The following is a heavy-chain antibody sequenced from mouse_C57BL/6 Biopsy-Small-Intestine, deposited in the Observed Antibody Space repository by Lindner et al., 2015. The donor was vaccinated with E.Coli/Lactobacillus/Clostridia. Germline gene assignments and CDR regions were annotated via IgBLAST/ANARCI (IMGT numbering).Heavy chain of an antibody. CDR2: IYPNNGGT. D-gene: IGHD5-1*01. CDR3: ARLTYLGW. Sequence: VQLQESGAELVKPGASVKISCKASGYSFTDYNMDWVKQSHGKSLEWIGYIYPNNGGTGYNQKFKSKATLTVDKSSSTAYMELHSLTSEDSAVYYCARLTYLGWWGQGTTLTVSS. CDR1: GYSFTDYN. V-gene: IGHV1-34*02. J-gene: IGHJ2*01.